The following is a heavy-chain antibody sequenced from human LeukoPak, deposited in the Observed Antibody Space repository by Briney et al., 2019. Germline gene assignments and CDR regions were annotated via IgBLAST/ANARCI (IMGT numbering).Heavy chain of an antibody. CDR3: ARDGRPFDI. V-gene: IGHV3-48*02. J-gene: IGHJ3*02. Sequence: GGSLRLSCAASGFTFSSYSMSWGRQAPGKGLEWVAYISSSSTLHYADPVKGRFTISRDNAKNSLYLQMNSLRDEDTAVYYCARDGRPFDIWGQGTMVTVSS. CDR1: GFTFSSYS. CDR2: ISSSSTL.